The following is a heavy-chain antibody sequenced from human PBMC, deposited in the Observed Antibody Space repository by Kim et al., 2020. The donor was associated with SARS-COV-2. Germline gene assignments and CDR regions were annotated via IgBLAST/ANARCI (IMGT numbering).Heavy chain of an antibody. CDR2: IYSGGET. D-gene: IGHD3-16*01. Sequence: GGSLRLSCAASGFTVYNNYMNWVRQAPGKGLEWVSVIYSGGETYYADSVKGRFTISRDASKNTLFLHMSSLRADDTALSYFAKSGMACAGHGGAFDIWG. J-gene: IGHJ3*02. CDR3: AKSGMACAGHGGAFDI. CDR1: GFTVYNNY. V-gene: IGHV3-53*01.